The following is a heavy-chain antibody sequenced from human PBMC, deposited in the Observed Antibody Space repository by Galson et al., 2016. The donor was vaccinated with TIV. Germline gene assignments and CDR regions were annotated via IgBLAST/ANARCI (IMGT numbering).Heavy chain of an antibody. CDR3: VRDDRVTYLFDY. J-gene: IGHJ4*02. Sequence: SLRLSCAASGFTFKSNWMTWVRQAPGKGLEWVANINSYGNEKNYVDSVKGRFTISRDNVKNSLYLQMNSLRAEDTATYYCVRDDRVTYLFDYWGQGTLVTVSS. V-gene: IGHV3-7*01. CDR2: INSYGNEK. D-gene: IGHD2-21*02. CDR1: GFTFKSNW.